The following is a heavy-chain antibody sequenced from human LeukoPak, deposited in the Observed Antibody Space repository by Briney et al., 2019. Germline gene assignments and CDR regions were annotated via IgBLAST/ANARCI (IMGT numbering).Heavy chain of an antibody. D-gene: IGHD3-22*01. V-gene: IGHV4-59*12. CDR1: GGSISSYY. Sequence: NPSETLSLTCTVSGGSISSYYWSWIRQPPGKGLEWIGYIYYSGSTNYNPSLKSRVTISEDTSKNQFSLKLNFVTAADTAVYYCARGPPIYYYETSGYLKYFQHWGQGTLVTVSS. CDR3: ARGPPIYYYETSGYLKYFQH. CDR2: IYYSGST. J-gene: IGHJ1*01.